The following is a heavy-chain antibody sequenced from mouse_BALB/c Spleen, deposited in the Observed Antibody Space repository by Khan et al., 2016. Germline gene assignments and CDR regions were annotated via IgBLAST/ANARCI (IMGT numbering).Heavy chain of an antibody. CDR1: GDSITSGY. CDR2: ISYSGGT. D-gene: IGHD1-1*01. J-gene: IGHJ4*01. Sequence: GHLQESGPSLVKPSQTLSLTCSVTGDSITSGYWNWIRKFPGNKLEYMGYISYSGGTYNNPSLKSRISITRDTSKNQYYLQLNSVTTEDTGTYYCARYDGSSYVRGIDYWGQGLSVTVSS. CDR3: ARYDGSSYVRGIDY. V-gene: IGHV3-8*02.